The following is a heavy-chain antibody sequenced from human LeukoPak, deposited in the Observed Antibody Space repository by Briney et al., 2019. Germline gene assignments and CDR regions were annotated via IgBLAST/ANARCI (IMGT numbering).Heavy chain of an antibody. CDR1: GGSISSYH. CDR2: IYYSGNT. J-gene: IGHJ4*02. Sequence: PSETLSLTCTVSGGSISSYHWSWIRQPPGKGLEWIGYIYYSGNTNYNPSLKSRVTISVDTSKSQFSLKLSSVTAADTAVYYCARHRLTTESYFDYWGQGTLVTVSS. CDR3: ARHRLTTESYFDY. D-gene: IGHD4-17*01. V-gene: IGHV4-59*08.